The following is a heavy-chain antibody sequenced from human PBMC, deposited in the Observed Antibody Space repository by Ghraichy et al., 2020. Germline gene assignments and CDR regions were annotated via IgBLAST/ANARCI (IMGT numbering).Heavy chain of an antibody. CDR3: ARGWAPYSSGWYLPNSRDYGGRTRDYWYFDL. CDR1: GGSFSGYY. V-gene: IGHV4-34*01. D-gene: IGHD6-19*01. Sequence: SETLSLTCAVYGGSFSGYYWSWIRQPPGKGLEWIGEINHSGSTNYNPSLKSRVTISVDTSKNQFSLKLSSVTAADTAVYYCARGWAPYSSGWYLPNSRDYGGRTRDYWYFDLWGRGTLVTVSS. J-gene: IGHJ2*01. CDR2: INHSGST.